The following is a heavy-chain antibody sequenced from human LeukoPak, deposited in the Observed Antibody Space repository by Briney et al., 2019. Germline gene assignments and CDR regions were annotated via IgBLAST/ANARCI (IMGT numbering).Heavy chain of an antibody. V-gene: IGHV1-8*01. D-gene: IGHD3-9*01. J-gene: IGHJ4*02. CDR3: ARAGVYDILTGYYRDY. CDR1: GYTFTSYD. Sequence: ASVKVSCKASGYTFTSYDINWVRQATGQGLEWMGWMNPNSGNTGYAQKFQGGVTMTRNTSISTAYMELSSLRSEDTAVYYCARAGVYDILTGYYRDYWGQGTLVTVSS. CDR2: MNPNSGNT.